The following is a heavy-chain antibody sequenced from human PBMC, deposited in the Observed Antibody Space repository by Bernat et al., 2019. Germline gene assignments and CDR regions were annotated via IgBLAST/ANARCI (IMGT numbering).Heavy chain of an antibody. J-gene: IGHJ4*02. Sequence: EVQLVQSGAEVKKPGESLKISCKGSGYSFTSYWIGWVRQMPGKGLEWMGIIYPGDSDTRYSPSFQGQVTISADKSISTAYLQWSSLKASDTAMYYCATSSGPYDYVWRSYRYTNYFDYWGQGTLVTVSS. CDR3: ATSSGPYDYVWRSYRYTNYFDY. D-gene: IGHD3-16*02. CDR2: IYPGDSDT. V-gene: IGHV5-51*03. CDR1: GYSFTSYW.